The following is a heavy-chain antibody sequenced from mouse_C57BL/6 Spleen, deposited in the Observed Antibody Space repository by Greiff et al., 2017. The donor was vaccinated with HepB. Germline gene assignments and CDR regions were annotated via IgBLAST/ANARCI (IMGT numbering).Heavy chain of an antibody. J-gene: IGHJ2*01. CDR2: ISSGSSTI. CDR3: ARLYDGSLFDY. CDR1: GFTFSDYG. Sequence: EVKLMESGGGLVKPGGSLKLSCAASGFTFSDYGMHWVSQAPEKGLEWVAYISSGSSTIYYADTVKGRFTISRDNAKNTLFLQMTSLRSEDTAMYYCARLYDGSLFDYWGQGTTLTVSS. D-gene: IGHD2-3*01. V-gene: IGHV5-17*01.